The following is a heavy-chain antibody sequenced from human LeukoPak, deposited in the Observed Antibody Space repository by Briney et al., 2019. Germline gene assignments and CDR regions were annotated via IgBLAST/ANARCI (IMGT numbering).Heavy chain of an antibody. CDR1: GGSISNGDYS. Sequence: PSETLSLTCAVSGGSISNGDYSWSWIRQPPGKGLEWIGYIFHSGSTSYNPSLKSRVTISIDRSKNQFSLKLSSVTAADTAVYYCARALLSGYYDYWGQRTLVTVSS. CDR2: IFHSGST. CDR3: ARALLSGYYDY. D-gene: IGHD3-22*01. V-gene: IGHV4-30-2*01. J-gene: IGHJ4*02.